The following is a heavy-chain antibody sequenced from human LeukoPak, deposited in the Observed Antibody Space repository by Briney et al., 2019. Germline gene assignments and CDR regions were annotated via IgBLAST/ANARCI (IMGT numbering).Heavy chain of an antibody. CDR2: INPNSGGT. V-gene: IGHV1-2*02. CDR1: GYTFTGYY. J-gene: IGHJ6*03. CDR3: ARVKIGYCSSTSCHPHYYHYYYMDV. D-gene: IGHD2-2*01. Sequence: ASVKVSCKASGYTFTGYYMHWVRQAPGQGLEWMGWINPNSGGTNYAQKFQGRVTMTRDTSISTAYMELSRLRSDDTAVYYCARVKIGYCSSTSCHPHYYHYYYMDVWGKGTTVTVSS.